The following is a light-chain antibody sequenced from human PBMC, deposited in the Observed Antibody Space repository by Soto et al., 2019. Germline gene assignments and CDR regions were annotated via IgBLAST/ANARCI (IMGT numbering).Light chain of an antibody. CDR3: QQRSSAIT. J-gene: IGKJ5*01. V-gene: IGKV3-11*01. Sequence: ILLTQSPSTLSLSAGERATLSCRASQSVSSHLAWFQQRPGQAPRLLIYDASNRATGIPARLSGRGSGTDFTLTISSPEPEDFSVYYCQQRSSAITFGQGTRLEIK. CDR2: DAS. CDR1: QSVSSH.